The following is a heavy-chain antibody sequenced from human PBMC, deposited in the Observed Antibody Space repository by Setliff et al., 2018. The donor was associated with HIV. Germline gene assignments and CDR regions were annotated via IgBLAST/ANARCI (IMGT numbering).Heavy chain of an antibody. D-gene: IGHD3-10*01. CDR3: ARDLFTSGSDRSRQAGYYYYYYMDV. CDR1: GGTFSSYG. J-gene: IGHJ6*03. V-gene: IGHV1-69*13. CDR2: IIPIFGKT. Sequence: GASVKVSCKASGGTFSSYGLSWVRQAPGQGLEWMGGIIPIFGKTSYAQNFQGRITITADESTSTAYMELSSLKSEDTAVYYCARDLFTSGSDRSRQAGYYYYYYMDVWGKGTTVTVSS.